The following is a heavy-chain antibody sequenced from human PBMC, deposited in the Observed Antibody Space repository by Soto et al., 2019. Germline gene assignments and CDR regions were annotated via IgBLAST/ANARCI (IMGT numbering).Heavy chain of an antibody. D-gene: IGHD6-19*01. Sequence: QVQLVESGGGLVKPGGSLRLFCAASGFTFSDYYMSWIRQAPGKGLEWVSYISSSGSAIYYAESVKGRFTISRDNAKNSLYLQMNSLRAEDTAVYYCARAPYIAVAGTCYFDYWGQGTLVTVSS. CDR3: ARAPYIAVAGTCYFDY. J-gene: IGHJ4*02. CDR2: ISSSGSAI. V-gene: IGHV3-11*01. CDR1: GFTFSDYY.